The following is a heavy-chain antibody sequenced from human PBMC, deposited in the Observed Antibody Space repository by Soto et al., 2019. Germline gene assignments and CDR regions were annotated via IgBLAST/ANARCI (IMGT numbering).Heavy chain of an antibody. J-gene: IGHJ4*02. CDR3: AREGISYGYGY. Sequence: PSETLSLTCTVSGGSISSYYWSWIRQPPGKGLEWIGYIYYSGSTNYNPSLKSRVTISVDTSKNQFSLKLSSVTAADTAVYYCAREGISYGYGYWGQGTLVTVSS. D-gene: IGHD5-18*01. V-gene: IGHV4-59*01. CDR1: GGSISSYY. CDR2: IYYSGST.